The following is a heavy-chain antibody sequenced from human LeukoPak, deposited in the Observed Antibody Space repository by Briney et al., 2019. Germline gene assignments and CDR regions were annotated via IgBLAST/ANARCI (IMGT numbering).Heavy chain of an antibody. CDR3: AKAEKRTSLTTVTRGYMDV. Sequence: GGSLRLSCAASGITFSSYAMTWVRQAPGKGLEWVSAFSGGGGRTYYADSVKGRFTISRDNSKNTLYLQMNSLRAEDTAVYYCAKAEKRTSLTTVTRGYMDVWGKGTTVTVSS. D-gene: IGHD4-17*01. V-gene: IGHV3-23*01. J-gene: IGHJ6*03. CDR2: FSGGGGRT. CDR1: GITFSSYA.